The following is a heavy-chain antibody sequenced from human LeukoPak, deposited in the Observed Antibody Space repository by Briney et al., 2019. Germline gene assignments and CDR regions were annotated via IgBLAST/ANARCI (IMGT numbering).Heavy chain of an antibody. V-gene: IGHV3-21*01. J-gene: IGHJ3*02. CDR3: ARGDTVTTLAFDI. D-gene: IGHD4-11*01. CDR1: GFTFSSYS. Sequence: GGPLRLSCAASGFTFSSYSMNWVRQAPGKGLEWVSSISSSSSYIYYADSVKGRFTISRDNAKNSLYLQMNSLRAEDTAAYYCARGDTVTTLAFDIWGQGTMVTVSS. CDR2: ISSSSSYI.